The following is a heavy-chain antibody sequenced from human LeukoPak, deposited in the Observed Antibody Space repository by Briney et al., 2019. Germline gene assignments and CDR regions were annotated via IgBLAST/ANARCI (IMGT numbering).Heavy chain of an antibody. CDR1: GYTFTSYD. CDR2: MNPNSGNT. D-gene: IGHD3-9*01. Sequence: ASVKVSCKASGYTFTSYDINWVRQATGQGLEWMGWMNPNSGNTGYAQKFQGRVTMTRNTSISTAYMELRSLRSDDTAVYYCARSSVLRYFDWLFLMDVWGQGTTVTVSS. V-gene: IGHV1-8*01. J-gene: IGHJ6*02. CDR3: ARSSVLRYFDWLFLMDV.